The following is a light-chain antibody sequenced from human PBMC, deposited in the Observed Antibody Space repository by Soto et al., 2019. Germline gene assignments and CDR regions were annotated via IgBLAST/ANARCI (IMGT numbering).Light chain of an antibody. Sequence: DIQSTQSPSTVSASAGESVTITCRAIHSITNWLAWYQLRPVKATKHLMYDVASLQSGVPSRFSGSGSGTEFTLTISSLQPDEFATYYCQQLSSGPSTFGGGTKVDI. V-gene: IGKV1-5*01. J-gene: IGKJ4*01. CDR2: DVA. CDR1: HSITNW. CDR3: QQLSSGPST.